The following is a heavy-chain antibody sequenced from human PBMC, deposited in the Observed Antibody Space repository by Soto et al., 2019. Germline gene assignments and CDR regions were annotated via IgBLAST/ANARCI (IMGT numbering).Heavy chain of an antibody. CDR2: IIPFSGTV. CDR1: GGSFMSQA. CDR3: ARGSYDSYAGFFGMDV. D-gene: IGHD3-10*01. V-gene: IGHV1-69*01. Sequence: QVQLVQSGAEVKKPGSSVKVSCKASGGSFMSQAISWVRQAPGQGPEWMGGIIPFSGTVTYTQRFQGRPNLTADEPTKTSYMELSSLRSDDTAVYYCARGSYDSYAGFFGMDVWGQGTTVTVS. J-gene: IGHJ6*02.